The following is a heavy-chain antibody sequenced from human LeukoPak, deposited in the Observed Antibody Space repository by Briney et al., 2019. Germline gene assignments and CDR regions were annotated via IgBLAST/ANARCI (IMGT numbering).Heavy chain of an antibody. CDR3: ARAATVKNWFDP. D-gene: IGHD4-17*01. CDR2: IYHSGST. Sequence: PSETLSLTCAVSGGSISSGGYSWSWIRQPPGKGLEWIGYIYHSGSTYYNPSLMSRVTISVDRSKNQFSLKLSSVTAADTAVYYCARAATVKNWFDPWGQGTLVTVSS. V-gene: IGHV4-30-2*01. J-gene: IGHJ5*02. CDR1: GGSISSGGYS.